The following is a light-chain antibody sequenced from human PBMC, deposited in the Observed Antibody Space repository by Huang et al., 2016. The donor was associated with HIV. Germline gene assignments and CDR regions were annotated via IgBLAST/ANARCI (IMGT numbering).Light chain of an antibody. Sequence: EIVLTQSPATLSLSPGERATLFCRASQSVSSSYLAWYRQRPAHAPRLVIYGTSNSATGIPDRFSGSVSGTYFTLTISRLEPEDFAVYYCQQYGSSYTFGQGTKLEIK. CDR1: QSVSSSY. CDR2: GTS. J-gene: IGKJ2*01. CDR3: QQYGSSYT. V-gene: IGKV3-20*01.